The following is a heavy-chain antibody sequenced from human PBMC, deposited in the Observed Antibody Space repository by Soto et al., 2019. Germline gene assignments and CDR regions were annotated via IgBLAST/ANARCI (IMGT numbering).Heavy chain of an antibody. V-gene: IGHV1-69*06. J-gene: IGHJ5*02. CDR2: IIPVTDTP. CDR1: GGTFISHA. Sequence: QVQLVQSGPEVKKPGSSVKVSCKVSGGTFISHAINWLRQAPGQGLEWMGVIIPVTDTPNTAEKFQGRLTITADKSTTTVNMEFSRLTFDDTAVYFCARGNKGPGHYGPGSQGWYGPWGQGTLVTVS. D-gene: IGHD3-10*01. CDR3: ARGNKGPGHYGPGSQGWYGP.